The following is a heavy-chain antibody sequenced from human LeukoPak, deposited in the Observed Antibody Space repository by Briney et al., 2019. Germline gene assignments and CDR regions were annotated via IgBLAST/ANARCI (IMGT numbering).Heavy chain of an antibody. J-gene: IGHJ6*03. D-gene: IGHD6-13*01. Sequence: SETLSLTCTVSGGSISSSSYYWGWIRQPPGKGLEWIGSIYYSGSTYYNSSLKSRVTISVDTSKNQFSLKLSSVTAADTAVYYCARGPPGGGSSWYYYYYYYMDVWGKGTTVTVSS. V-gene: IGHV4-39*07. CDR2: IYYSGST. CDR3: ARGPPGGGSSWYYYYYYYMDV. CDR1: GGSISSSSYY.